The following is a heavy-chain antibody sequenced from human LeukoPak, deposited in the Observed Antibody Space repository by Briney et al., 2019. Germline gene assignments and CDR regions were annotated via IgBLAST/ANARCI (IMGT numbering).Heavy chain of an antibody. Sequence: SGGSPRLSCAASGFTFSSHWMHWVRQAPGEGLVWVSRIKGDGSSTSYADSVEGRFTISRDNAKNTLHLQMNSLRAEDSAVYYCVRDGVGPPPFVNWGQGTRVTVSS. D-gene: IGHD3-3*01. CDR1: GFTFSSHW. CDR3: VRDGVGPPPFVN. J-gene: IGHJ4*02. V-gene: IGHV3-74*01. CDR2: IKGDGSST.